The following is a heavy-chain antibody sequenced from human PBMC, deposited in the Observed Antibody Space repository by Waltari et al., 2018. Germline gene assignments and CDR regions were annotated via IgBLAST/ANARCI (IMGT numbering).Heavy chain of an antibody. CDR2: IWYDGSNK. J-gene: IGHJ4*02. Sequence: QVQLVESGGGVVQPGRSLRLSCAASGFTFSSYGMHWVRQAPGKGLEWVAVIWYDGSNKYYADSVKGRCTIARDNSKNTLYLQMNSLRAEDTAGYYCAKGAEQWLAEGGYYFDYWGQGTLVTVSS. CDR1: GFTFSSYG. V-gene: IGHV3-33*06. D-gene: IGHD6-19*01. CDR3: AKGAEQWLAEGGYYFDY.